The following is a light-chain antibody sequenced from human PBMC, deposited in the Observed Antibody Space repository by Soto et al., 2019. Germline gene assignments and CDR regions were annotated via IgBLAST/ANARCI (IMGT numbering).Light chain of an antibody. J-gene: IGLJ1*01. CDR1: YSDIGAYSY. Sequence: QSALTQPPSASGSPGQSVTIPCTGTYSDIGAYSYVSWYQQHPGKAPKLVIYEVTKRPSGVPDRFSGSKSGNTASLTVSGLQAEDEADYYCTSYTRDTTYVFGTGTKVTVL. CDR3: TSYTRDTTYV. V-gene: IGLV2-8*01. CDR2: EVT.